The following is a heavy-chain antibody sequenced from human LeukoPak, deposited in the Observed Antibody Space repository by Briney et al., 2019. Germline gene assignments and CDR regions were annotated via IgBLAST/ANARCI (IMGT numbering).Heavy chain of an antibody. CDR2: IYYSGST. Sequence: SETLSLTCSVSGGSLSSGSYYWGWIRQPPGKGLEWIGTIYYSGSTNYNPSLRSPVTMSVDTSRNHFSLKLISVSAADTAVYYCARHSRTGAGHDFDVWGHGTMVTVSS. D-gene: IGHD1-14*01. J-gene: IGHJ3*01. V-gene: IGHV4-39*01. CDR3: ARHSRTGAGHDFDV. CDR1: GGSLSSGSYY.